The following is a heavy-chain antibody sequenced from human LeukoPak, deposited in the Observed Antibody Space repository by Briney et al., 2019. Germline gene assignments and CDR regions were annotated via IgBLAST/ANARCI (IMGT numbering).Heavy chain of an antibody. V-gene: IGHV4-59*08. J-gene: IGHJ4*02. Sequence: SETLSLTCTVSGGSISSYYWSWIRQPPGKGLEWIGYIYYSGSTNYNPSLKSRVTISVDTSKNQFSLKLSSVTAADTAVYYCARHLEHSSGWYHFDYWGQGTLVTVSS. D-gene: IGHD6-19*01. CDR1: GGSISSYY. CDR2: IYYSGST. CDR3: ARHLEHSSGWYHFDY.